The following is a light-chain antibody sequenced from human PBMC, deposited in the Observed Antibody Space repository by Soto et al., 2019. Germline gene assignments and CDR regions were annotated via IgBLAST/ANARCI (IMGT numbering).Light chain of an antibody. J-gene: IGLJ2*01. CDR1: SNDVGGYDY. CDR2: EVS. Sequence: QSALTQPASVSGSPGQSITISCSGTSNDVGGYDYVSWYQQHPGKAPKLVIYEVSNRPSWVSNRFSGSKSGNTASLTISGLQPEDEADYYSNSYTSSSTLVFGGGTKLTVL. CDR3: NSYTSSSTLV. V-gene: IGLV2-14*01.